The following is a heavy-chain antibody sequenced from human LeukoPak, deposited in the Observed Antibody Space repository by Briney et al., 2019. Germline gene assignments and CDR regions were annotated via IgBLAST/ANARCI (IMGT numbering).Heavy chain of an antibody. J-gene: IGHJ4*02. V-gene: IGHV3-23*01. CDR1: GFTFSSYA. D-gene: IGHD3-22*01. CDR2: ISGSGGST. CDR3: AKDEYYYDSSGYYYAGFLDY. Sequence: PGGSLRLSCAASGFTFSSYAMSWVRQAPGKGLEWVSAISGSGGSTYYADSVKGRFTISRDNSKNTLYLQMNSLRAEDTAVYYCAKDEYYYDSSGYYYAGFLDYWGQGTLVTVSS.